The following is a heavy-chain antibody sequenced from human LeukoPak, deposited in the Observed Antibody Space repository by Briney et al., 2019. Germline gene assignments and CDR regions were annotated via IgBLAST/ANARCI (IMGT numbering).Heavy chain of an antibody. CDR3: ARDLSPWYDFWSGYKGGYFDY. V-gene: IGHV3-33*08. Sequence: PGGSLRLSCAASGFTFSSYSMNWVRQAPGKGLEWVAVIWYDGSNKYYADSVKGRFTISRDNSKNTLYLQMNSLRAEDTAVYYCARDLSPWYDFWSGYKGGYFDYWGQGTLVTVSS. CDR1: GFTFSSYS. CDR2: IWYDGSNK. J-gene: IGHJ4*02. D-gene: IGHD3-3*01.